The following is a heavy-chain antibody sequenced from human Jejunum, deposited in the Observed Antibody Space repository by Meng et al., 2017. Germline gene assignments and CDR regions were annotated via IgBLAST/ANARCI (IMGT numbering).Heavy chain of an antibody. V-gene: IGHV3-21*01. J-gene: IGHJ3*02. Sequence: GESLKISCAASGFTFSSYSMNWVRQAPGKGLEWVSSISSSSSYIYYADSVKGRFTISRDNAKNSLYLQMNSLRAEDTAVYYCARDAVLRYFDWLLTARTDAFDIWGQGTMVTFSS. CDR1: GFTFSSYS. CDR2: ISSSSSYI. CDR3: ARDAVLRYFDWLLTARTDAFDI. D-gene: IGHD3-9*01.